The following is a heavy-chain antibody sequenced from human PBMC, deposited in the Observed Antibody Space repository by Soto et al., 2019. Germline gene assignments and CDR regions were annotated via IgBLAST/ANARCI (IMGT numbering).Heavy chain of an antibody. V-gene: IGHV4-59*01. Sequence: SETLSLTCTVSGGSISSYYWSWIRQPPGKGLGGIGYIYYSGSTNYNPSLKSRVTISVDTSKNQFSLKLSSVTAADTAVYYCARDLTSPYYYGSGSYLSGYYGMDVWGQGTTVTVSS. D-gene: IGHD3-10*01. CDR1: GGSISSYY. J-gene: IGHJ6*02. CDR2: IYYSGST. CDR3: ARDLTSPYYYGSGSYLSGYYGMDV.